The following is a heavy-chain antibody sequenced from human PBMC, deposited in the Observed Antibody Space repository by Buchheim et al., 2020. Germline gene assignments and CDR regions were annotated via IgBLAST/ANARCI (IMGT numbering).Heavy chain of an antibody. D-gene: IGHD2-15*01. Sequence: QVQLQQWGAGLLKPSETRSLTCAVYGGSFSGYYWSWIRQPPGKGLEWIGEINHSGSTNYNPSLKSRVTISVDTSKNQFYLKLSSVTAADTAVYYCARGSRGIVVVVAATLFDYWGQGTL. CDR1: GGSFSGYY. CDR3: ARGSRGIVVVVAATLFDY. V-gene: IGHV4-34*01. J-gene: IGHJ4*02. CDR2: INHSGST.